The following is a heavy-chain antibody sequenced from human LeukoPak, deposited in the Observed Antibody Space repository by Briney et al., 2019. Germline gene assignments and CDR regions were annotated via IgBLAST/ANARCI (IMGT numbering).Heavy chain of an antibody. V-gene: IGHV3-48*03. CDR1: GFTFSSYE. J-gene: IGHJ6*04. D-gene: IGHD3-10*02. CDR2: VSSSGSTI. Sequence: GSLRLSCAASGFTFSSYEMNWVRQAPGKGLEWVSYVSSSGSTIYYADSVKGRFTISRDNAKDSLYLQMNSLRAEDTAVYYCAELGITMIGGVWGKGTTVTISS. CDR3: AELGITMIGGV.